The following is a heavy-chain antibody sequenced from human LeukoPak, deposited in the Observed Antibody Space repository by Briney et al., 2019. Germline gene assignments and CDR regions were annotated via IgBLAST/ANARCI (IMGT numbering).Heavy chain of an antibody. Sequence: PSETLSLTCTVSGGSISSYYWSWVRQPPGKGLEWIGYIYYSGSTNYNPSLKSRVTISVDTSKNQFSLKLSSVTAADTAVYYSARGFKGYNADYWGQGTLVTVSS. D-gene: IGHD5-24*01. CDR1: GGSISSYY. V-gene: IGHV4-59*08. CDR2: IYYSGST. CDR3: ARGFKGYNADY. J-gene: IGHJ4*02.